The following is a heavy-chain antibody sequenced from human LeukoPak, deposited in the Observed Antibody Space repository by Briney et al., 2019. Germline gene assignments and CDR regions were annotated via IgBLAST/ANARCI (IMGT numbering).Heavy chain of an antibody. CDR2: IYPGDSDT. J-gene: IGHJ4*02. D-gene: IGHD5-12*01. CDR3: ARPSGYDPNGIDY. CDR1: GYSITSYW. V-gene: IGHV5-51*01. Sequence: ESLKISCKGSGYSITSYWIGWVGQMRGKGLEWMGIIYPGDSDTRYSPSFQGQVTISADKSISTAYLQWSSLKASDTAMYYCARPSGYDPNGIDYWGQGTLVTVSS.